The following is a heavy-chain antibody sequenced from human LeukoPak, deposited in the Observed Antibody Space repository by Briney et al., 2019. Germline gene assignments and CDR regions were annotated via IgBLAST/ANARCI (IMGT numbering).Heavy chain of an antibody. V-gene: IGHV4-34*01. CDR1: GGSFSGYY. Sequence: SETLSLTCAVYGGSFSGYYWSWIRQPPGKGLEWIGEINHSGSTNYNPSLKSRVTISVDTSRNQFSLQLSSVTAADTAVYYCARIHRYCSGGACYVLDNWGQGTLVAVSS. CDR2: INHSGST. CDR3: ARIHRYCSGGACYVLDN. J-gene: IGHJ4*02. D-gene: IGHD2-15*01.